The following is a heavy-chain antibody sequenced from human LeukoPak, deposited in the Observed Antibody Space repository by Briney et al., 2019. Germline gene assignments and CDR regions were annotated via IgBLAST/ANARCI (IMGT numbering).Heavy chain of an antibody. CDR3: ARDGTQYYDILTGYYSSWFDP. V-gene: IGHV4-59*01. CDR1: GGSISSYY. Sequence: PSETLSLTCIVSGGSISSYYWSWIRQPPGKGLEWIGCIYYSGSTNYNPSLKSRVTISVDTSKNQFSLKLSSVTAADTAVYYCARDGTQYYDILTGYYSSWFDPWGQGTLVTVSS. CDR2: IYYSGST. D-gene: IGHD3-9*01. J-gene: IGHJ5*02.